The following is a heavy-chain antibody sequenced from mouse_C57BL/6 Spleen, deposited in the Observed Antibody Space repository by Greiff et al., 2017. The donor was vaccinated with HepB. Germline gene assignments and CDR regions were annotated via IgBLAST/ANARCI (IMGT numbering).Heavy chain of an antibody. CDR3: ARHGPLYSNSLYAMDY. J-gene: IGHJ4*01. CDR1: GYTFTEYT. CDR2: FYPGSGSI. V-gene: IGHV1-62-2*01. D-gene: IGHD2-5*01. Sequence: VKVVESGAELVKPGASVKLSCKASGYTFTEYTIHWVKQRSGQGLEWIGWFYPGSGSIKYNEKFKDKATLTADKSSSTVYMELSRLTSEDSAVYFCARHGPLYSNSLYAMDYWGQGTSVTVSS.